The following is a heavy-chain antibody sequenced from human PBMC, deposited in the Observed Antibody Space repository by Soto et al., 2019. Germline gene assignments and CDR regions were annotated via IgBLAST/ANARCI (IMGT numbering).Heavy chain of an antibody. CDR2: IIPLYGTV. CDR3: ASSSLHGWQQLGN. CDR1: GGTXTSYG. Sequence: GXSXKVSCKASGGTXTSYGISWVRQAPGQGLDWMGVIIPLYGTVNYAQKFQARVSITADKSTSTAYMDLNSLRSDDTAVYYCASSSLHGWQQLGNWGQGTLVTVS. D-gene: IGHD6-13*01. V-gene: IGHV1-69*06. J-gene: IGHJ4*02.